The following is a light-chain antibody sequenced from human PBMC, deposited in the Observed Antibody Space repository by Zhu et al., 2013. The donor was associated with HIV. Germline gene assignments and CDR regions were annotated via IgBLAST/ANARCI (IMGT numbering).Light chain of an antibody. Sequence: EIVMTQSPDTLSVSPGERATLSCRASQSVSSNLAWYQQKPGQAPRLLIYVASTRATGIPDRFRGSGSGTDFTLTISRLEPEDFAVYYCQQSKTFGGGTKVEDQT. V-gene: IGKV3D-15*01. CDR2: VAS. CDR3: QQSKT. J-gene: IGKJ4*01. CDR1: QSVSSN.